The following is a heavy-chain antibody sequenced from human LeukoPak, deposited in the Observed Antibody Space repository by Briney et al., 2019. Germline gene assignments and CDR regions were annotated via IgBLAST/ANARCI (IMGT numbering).Heavy chain of an antibody. CDR3: ARVGTRPISR. Sequence: PSETLSLTRAVYGGSFSGYYWSWIRQPPGKGLEWIGEINHSGSTNYNPSLKSRVTISVDTSKNQFSLKLSSVTAADTAVYYCARVGTRPISRWGQGTLVTVSS. D-gene: IGHD1-14*01. J-gene: IGHJ4*02. CDR2: INHSGST. CDR1: GGSFSGYY. V-gene: IGHV4-34*01.